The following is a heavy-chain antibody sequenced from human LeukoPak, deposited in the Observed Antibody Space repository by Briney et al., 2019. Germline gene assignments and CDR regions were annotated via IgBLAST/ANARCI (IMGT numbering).Heavy chain of an antibody. CDR1: GGTFSSYA. Sequence: ASVKVSCKASGGTFSSYAISWVRQAPGQGLEWMGGIIPIFGTANYAQKFQGRVTITTDESTSTAYMELSSLRSEDTAVYYCARARTVTTSAEYFQHWGQGTLVTVSS. CDR3: ARARTVTTSAEYFQH. CDR2: IIPIFGTA. D-gene: IGHD4-17*01. J-gene: IGHJ1*01. V-gene: IGHV1-69*05.